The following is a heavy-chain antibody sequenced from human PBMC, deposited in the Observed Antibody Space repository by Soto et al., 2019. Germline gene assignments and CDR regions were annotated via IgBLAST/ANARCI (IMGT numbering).Heavy chain of an antibody. J-gene: IGHJ6*02. Sequence: SVTLSLTCSVSGGSIRSSSYYWSWIRQPPGKGLEWIGSIYYSGSTYYNPSLKSRVTISVDTSKNQFSLKLSSVTAADTAVYYCASSFSGGTVYGMDVWGQGTTVTVSS. CDR1: GGSIRSSSYY. V-gene: IGHV4-39*01. CDR3: ASSFSGGTVYGMDV. D-gene: IGHD2-15*01. CDR2: IYYSGST.